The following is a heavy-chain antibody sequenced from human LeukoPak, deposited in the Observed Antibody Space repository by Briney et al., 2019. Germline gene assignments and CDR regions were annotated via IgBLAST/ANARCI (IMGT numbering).Heavy chain of an antibody. CDR2: IYYSGST. J-gene: IGHJ5*02. CDR3: ARPSGYSSSWSQWFDP. CDR1: GGSISSSSYY. Sequence: KASETLSLTCTVSGGSISSSSYYWGWIRQPPGKGLEWIGSIYYSGSTYYNPSLKSRVTISVDTSKNQFSLKLISVTAADTAVYYCARPSGYSSSWSQWFDPWGQGTLVTVSS. V-gene: IGHV4-39*01. D-gene: IGHD6-13*01.